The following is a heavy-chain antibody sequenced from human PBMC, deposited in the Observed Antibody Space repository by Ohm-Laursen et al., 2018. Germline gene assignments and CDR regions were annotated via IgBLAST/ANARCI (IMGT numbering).Heavy chain of an antibody. V-gene: IGHV1-18*01. CDR1: GHIYG. Sequence: EASVKVSCKASGHIYGIGWVRQAPGQGLEWMGGISVDSGNTNYAQKLQGRISLTTDSSTTTVHMELSSLRSDDTAVYFCATLRSLEWWFDIWGQGTLVTVSS. CDR2: ISVDSGNT. D-gene: IGHD3-3*01. CDR3: ATLRSLEWWFDI. J-gene: IGHJ5*02.